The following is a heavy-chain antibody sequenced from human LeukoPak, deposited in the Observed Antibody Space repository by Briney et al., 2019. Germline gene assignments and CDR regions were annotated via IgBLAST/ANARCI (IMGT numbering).Heavy chain of an antibody. V-gene: IGHV1-69*13. CDR3: ASPIAAAGPKNDAFDI. CDR1: GGTFISYA. Sequence: ASVKVSCKASGGTFISYAISWVRQAPGQGLEWMGGIIPIFGTANYAQKFQGRVTITADESTSTAYMELSSLRSEDTAVYYCASPIAAAGPKNDAFDIWGQGTMVTVSS. J-gene: IGHJ3*02. CDR2: IIPIFGTA. D-gene: IGHD6-13*01.